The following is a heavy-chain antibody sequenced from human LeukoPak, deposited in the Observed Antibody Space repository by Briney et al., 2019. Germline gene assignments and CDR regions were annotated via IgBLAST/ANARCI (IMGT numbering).Heavy chain of an antibody. V-gene: IGHV4-61*01. Sequence: SETLSLTCNVSGGSVSSGSYYWSWIRQPPGKGLEWIGHVYYNGTPRHNPHLKRRVTISIDTSKKQFSLKLSSVTAADTAVYFCARDLGGSPYYYGLDVWGLGLTVTVSS. CDR1: GGSVSSGSYY. CDR3: ARDLGGSPYYYGLDV. CDR2: VYYNGTP. D-gene: IGHD1-26*01. J-gene: IGHJ6*02.